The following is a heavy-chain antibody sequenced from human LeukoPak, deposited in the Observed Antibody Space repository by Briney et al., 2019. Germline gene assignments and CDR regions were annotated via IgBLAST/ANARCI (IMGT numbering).Heavy chain of an antibody. D-gene: IGHD3-22*01. J-gene: IGHJ5*02. CDR2: ISYDGSNK. V-gene: IGHV3-30-3*01. CDR3: ARSRPHYYDSSGYYHNWFDP. CDR1: GFTFSSYA. Sequence: PGGSLRLSCAASGFTFSSYAMHWVRQAPGKGLEWVAVISYDGSNKYYADSVKGRFTISRDNSKNTLYLQMSSLRAEDTAVYYCARSRPHYYDSSGYYHNWFDPWGQGTLVTVSS.